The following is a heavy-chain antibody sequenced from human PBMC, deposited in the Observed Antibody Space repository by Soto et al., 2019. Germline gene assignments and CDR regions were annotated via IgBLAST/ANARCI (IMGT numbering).Heavy chain of an antibody. V-gene: IGHV1-2*02. CDR2: INPNGGGT. CDR1: GYTFTGYY. D-gene: IGHD6-13*01. CDR3: ARLSIAAAGTFDWFDP. J-gene: IGHJ5*02. Sequence: RASVKVSCKASGYTFTGYYMHWVRQAPGQGLEWMGWINPNGGGTNYAQKFQGRVTMTRDTSISTAYMELSRLRSDDTAVYYCARLSIAAAGTFDWFDPWGQGTLVTVSS.